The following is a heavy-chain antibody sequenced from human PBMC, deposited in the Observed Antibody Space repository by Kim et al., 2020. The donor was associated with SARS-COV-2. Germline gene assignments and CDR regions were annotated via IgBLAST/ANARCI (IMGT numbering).Heavy chain of an antibody. CDR3: AREGPIGAFDI. V-gene: IGHV4-59*01. CDR2: IYYSGST. CDR1: GGSISSYY. J-gene: IGHJ3*02. Sequence: SETLSLTCTVSGGSISSYYWSWIRQPPGKGLEWIGYIYYSGSTNYNPSLKSRVTISVDTSKNQFSLKLSSVTAADTAVYYCAREGPIGAFDIWGQGTMVTVSS.